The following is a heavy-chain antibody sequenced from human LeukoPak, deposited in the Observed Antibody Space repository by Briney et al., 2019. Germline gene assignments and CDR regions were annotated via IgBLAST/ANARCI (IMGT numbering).Heavy chain of an antibody. D-gene: IGHD3-10*01. J-gene: IGHJ4*02. CDR2: IIPIFGTA. Sequence: GASVKVSCKASGGTFSSYAISWVRQAPGQGLEWMGGIIPIFGTANYAQKFQGRVTITADKSTSAAYMELSSLRSEDTAVYYCAKSMVRGIIIVDFDYWGQGTLVTVSS. CDR1: GGTFSSYA. V-gene: IGHV1-69*06. CDR3: AKSMVRGIIIVDFDY.